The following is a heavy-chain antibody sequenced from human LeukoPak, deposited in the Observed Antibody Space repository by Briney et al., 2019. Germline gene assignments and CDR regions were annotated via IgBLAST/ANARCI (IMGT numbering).Heavy chain of an antibody. Sequence: SETLSLTCTVSGVSISSSNSYWGRIRQPPGKGLEWIGSIYYSGNTYYNPSLKSRVTISVDTSKNQFSLKLSSVTAADTAVYYCARGGGYSDYWGQGTLVTVSS. D-gene: IGHD5-18*01. CDR1: GVSISSSNSY. CDR3: ARGGGYSDY. J-gene: IGHJ4*02. V-gene: IGHV4-39*07. CDR2: IYYSGNT.